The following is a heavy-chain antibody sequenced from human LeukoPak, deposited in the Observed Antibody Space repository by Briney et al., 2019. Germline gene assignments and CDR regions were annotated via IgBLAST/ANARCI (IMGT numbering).Heavy chain of an antibody. Sequence: SVKVSCKASGYTFTSYYMHWVRQAPGQGLEWMGRIIPILGIANYAQKFQGRVTITADKSTSTAYMELSSLRSEDTAVYYCAIVSPKDPEAYCGGDCYSRYFQHWGQGTLVTVSS. CDR1: GYTFTSYY. CDR2: IIPILGIA. V-gene: IGHV1-69*02. D-gene: IGHD2-21*02. J-gene: IGHJ1*01. CDR3: AIVSPKDPEAYCGGDCYSRYFQH.